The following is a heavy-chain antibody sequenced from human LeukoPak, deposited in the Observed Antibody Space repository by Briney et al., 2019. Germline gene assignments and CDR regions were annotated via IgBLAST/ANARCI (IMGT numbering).Heavy chain of an antibody. J-gene: IGHJ5*02. V-gene: IGHV1-2*02. CDR2: IDPKSGGT. CDR1: GYTFTGYY. D-gene: IGHD6-13*01. Sequence: ASVKVSCKASGYTFTGYYMHWVRQAPGQGLERMGWIDPKSGGTNYAQRFQGRVTMTRDTSISTAYMELTSLRYDDTAVYYCARGPRYSSSWQNNWFDPWGQGTLVTVSS. CDR3: ARGPRYSSSWQNNWFDP.